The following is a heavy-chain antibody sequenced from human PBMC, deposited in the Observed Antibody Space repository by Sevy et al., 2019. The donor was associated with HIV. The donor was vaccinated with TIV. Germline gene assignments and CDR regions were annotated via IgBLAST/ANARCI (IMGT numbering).Heavy chain of an antibody. CDR2: INPNNGDT. CDR1: GYTFTGQY. J-gene: IGHJ4*02. CDR3: ARDLRLSGYSYGSFDY. D-gene: IGHD5-18*01. Sequence: ASVKVSCKASGYTFTGQYIHWVRQAPGRGLEWMGWINPNNGDTNYAQEFQGRVTMTRDTSISTAYMELRELKSDDTAIYYCARDLRLSGYSYGSFDYWGQGTLVTVSS. V-gene: IGHV1-2*02.